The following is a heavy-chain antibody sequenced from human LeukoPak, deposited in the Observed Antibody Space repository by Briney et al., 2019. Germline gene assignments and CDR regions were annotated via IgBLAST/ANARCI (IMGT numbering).Heavy chain of an antibody. CDR1: GFTFSDYA. CDR3: TKDYDTVGYYSSDY. Sequence: PGGSLRLSCAASGFTFSDYAMSWVRQVPGKGLEWVSTLSGSGTTTFYANSVKGRFTISRDSSKNTPYLQMNSLRAADTALYYCTKDYDTVGYYSSDYWGQGTLVTVSS. D-gene: IGHD3-22*01. CDR2: LSGSGTTT. V-gene: IGHV3-23*01. J-gene: IGHJ4*02.